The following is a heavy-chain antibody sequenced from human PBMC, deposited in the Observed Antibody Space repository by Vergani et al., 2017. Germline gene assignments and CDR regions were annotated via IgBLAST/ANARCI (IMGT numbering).Heavy chain of an antibody. Sequence: VQLVESGGGVVQPGGSLRLSCAASGFTFSSYWMSWVRQAPGKGLEWVANIKQDGSEKYYVDSVKGRFTISRDNAKNSLYLQMNSLRAEDTAVYYCARVGRLMATITYYYYGMDVWGQGTTVTVSS. J-gene: IGHJ6*02. V-gene: IGHV3-7*01. D-gene: IGHD5-24*01. CDR3: ARVGRLMATITYYYYGMDV. CDR2: IKQDGSEK. CDR1: GFTFSSYW.